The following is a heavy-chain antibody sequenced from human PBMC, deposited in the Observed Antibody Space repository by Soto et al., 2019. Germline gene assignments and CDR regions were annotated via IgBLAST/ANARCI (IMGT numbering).Heavy chain of an antibody. CDR1: GFTFSSYG. D-gene: IGHD6-19*01. Sequence: PGGSLRLSCAASGFTFSSYGMHWVRQAPGKGLEWVAVISYDGSNKYYADSVKGRFTISRDNSKNTLYLQMNSLRAEGTAVYYCAKDSSGWPGGSDYWGQGTLVTVSS. CDR2: ISYDGSNK. V-gene: IGHV3-30*18. CDR3: AKDSSGWPGGSDY. J-gene: IGHJ4*02.